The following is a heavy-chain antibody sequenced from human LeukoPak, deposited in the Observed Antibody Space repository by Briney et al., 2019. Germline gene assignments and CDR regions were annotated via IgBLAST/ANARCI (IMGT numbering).Heavy chain of an antibody. D-gene: IGHD3-3*01. Sequence: GGSLRLSCAASGFTFSSYWMHWVRQAPGKGLVWVSRISPDGSTTGHADSVKGRFTISRDNSKNTLYLQMNSLRAEDTAVYYCAKDYRGYDFWSGYYTPHYYYGMDVWGQGTTVTVSS. J-gene: IGHJ6*02. V-gene: IGHV3-74*01. CDR3: AKDYRGYDFWSGYYTPHYYYGMDV. CDR2: ISPDGSTT. CDR1: GFTFSSYW.